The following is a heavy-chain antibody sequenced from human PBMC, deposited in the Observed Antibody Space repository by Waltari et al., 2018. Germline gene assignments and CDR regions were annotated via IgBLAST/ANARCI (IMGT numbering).Heavy chain of an antibody. CDR3: VRDRGGSYYDY. J-gene: IGHJ4*02. CDR1: GFTFISYA. CDR2: ITGRGGNT. D-gene: IGHD1-26*01. V-gene: IGHV3-23*01. Sequence: DVQLLESGGGLVQPGGSLRLSCAASGFTFISYAMSWVREGPGKGLDWGSGITGRGGNTNDADSVKGRFTISRDSSKDTLYLQMNSLRAEDTAVYYCVRDRGGSYYDYWGQGTLVTVSS.